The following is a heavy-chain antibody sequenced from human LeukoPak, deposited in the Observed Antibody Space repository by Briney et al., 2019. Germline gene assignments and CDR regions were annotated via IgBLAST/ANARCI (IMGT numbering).Heavy chain of an antibody. V-gene: IGHV1-2*02. D-gene: IGHD5-18*01. J-gene: IGHJ4*02. CDR2: INPNSGDT. CDR1: GYTFTGYY. CDR3: ARDPRKTYSYGTLGY. Sequence: ASVKVSCKASGYTFTGYYIHWVRQAPGQGLEWMGWINPNSGDTYYAQKFQGRVTMTRDASISTAYMELSSLRSDDTAVYYCARDPRKTYSYGTLGYWGQGTLVTVSS.